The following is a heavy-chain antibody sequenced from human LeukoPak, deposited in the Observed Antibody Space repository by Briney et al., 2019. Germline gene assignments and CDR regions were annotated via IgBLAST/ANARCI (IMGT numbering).Heavy chain of an antibody. CDR2: IYYSGST. D-gene: IGHD6-19*01. CDR1: GGSISSSSYY. J-gene: IGHJ4*02. V-gene: IGHV4-39*01. CDR3: ARHQSSNRLVRIITYYFDY. Sequence: SETLSLTCTVSGGSISSSSYYWGWIRQPPGKGLEWIGSIYYSGSTYYNPSLKSRVTISVDTSKNQFSLKLSSVTAADTAVYYCARHQSSNRLVRIITYYFDYWGQGTLVTVSS.